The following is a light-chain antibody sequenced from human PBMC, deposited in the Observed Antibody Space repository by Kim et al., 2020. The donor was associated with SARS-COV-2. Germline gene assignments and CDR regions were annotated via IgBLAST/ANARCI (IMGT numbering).Light chain of an antibody. Sequence: EIVLTQSPGTLSLSPGERATLSCRASQSVSSSYLAWYQQKPGQAPRLLIYGASSRATGIPDRFSGSGSGTDFTLTISRLEPDDFAVYYCQQYSSSPYTFGQGTKLEI. CDR3: QQYSSSPYT. V-gene: IGKV3-20*01. J-gene: IGKJ2*01. CDR1: QSVSSSY. CDR2: GAS.